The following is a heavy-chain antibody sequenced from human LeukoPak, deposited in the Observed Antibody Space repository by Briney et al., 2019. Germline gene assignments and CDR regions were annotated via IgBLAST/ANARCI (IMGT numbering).Heavy chain of an antibody. Sequence: SVKVSCKASGGTFSSYAISWVRQAPGQGLEWMGRIIPIFGTANYAQKFQGRVTITTDESTSTAYMELSSLRSEDTAVYYCASGEYYYDSSGYLPGGYFDYWGQRTLVTVSS. CDR2: IIPIFGTA. J-gene: IGHJ4*02. D-gene: IGHD3-22*01. CDR3: ASGEYYYDSSGYLPGGYFDY. V-gene: IGHV1-69*05. CDR1: GGTFSSYA.